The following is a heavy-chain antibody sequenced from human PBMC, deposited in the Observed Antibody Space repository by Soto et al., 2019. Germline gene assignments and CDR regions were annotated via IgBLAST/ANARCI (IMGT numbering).Heavy chain of an antibody. CDR3: ARGAAAAGRYYYYSGMDV. CDR1: GYTFTSYD. D-gene: IGHD6-13*01. CDR2: MNPNSGNT. Sequence: ASVKVSCKASGYTFTSYDINWVRQATGQGLEWMGWMNPNSGNTGYAQKFQGRVTMTRNTSISTAYMELSSLRSEDTAVYYCARGAAAAGRYYYYSGMDVWGQGTTVTVSS. J-gene: IGHJ6*02. V-gene: IGHV1-8*01.